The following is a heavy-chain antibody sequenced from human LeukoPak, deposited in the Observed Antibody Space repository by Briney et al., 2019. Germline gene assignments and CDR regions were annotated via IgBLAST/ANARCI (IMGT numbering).Heavy chain of an antibody. J-gene: IGHJ4*02. D-gene: IGHD3-22*01. V-gene: IGHV4-61*02. Sequence: PSQTLSLTCTVSGGSISSGSYYWNWIRQPAGKGLEWIGRIYSSGSTNYNPSLKSRVTMSIDTSKNQFSLNLTSVTAADTAVYYCARGGRGYYDFLDYWGQGTLVSVSS. CDR3: ARGGRGYYDFLDY. CDR2: IYSSGST. CDR1: GGSISSGSYY.